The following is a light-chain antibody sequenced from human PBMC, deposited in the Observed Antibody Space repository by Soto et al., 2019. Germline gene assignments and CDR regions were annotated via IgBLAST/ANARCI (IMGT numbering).Light chain of an antibody. CDR2: ALS. Sequence: SGPTHPAPGCRTPGQSITISCTGTSSDVGLYDYVSRYQQHPGKAPQLRIYALSNRPSGVSNRFSASKSGSTASLFISGLQAEEEADYYCSSYTGGSSYVCGSGTKVTVL. CDR3: SSYTGGSSYV. J-gene: IGLJ1*01. CDR1: SSDVGLYDY. V-gene: IGLV2-14*01.